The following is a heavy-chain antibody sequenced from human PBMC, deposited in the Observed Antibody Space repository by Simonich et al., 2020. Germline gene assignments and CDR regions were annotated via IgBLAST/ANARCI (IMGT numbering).Heavy chain of an antibody. Sequence: QLQLQESGPGLVKPSETLSLTCTVSGGSISSSSYYWGLIRQPPGKGLGWIGSIYYIGTTYYNPSLKSRVTISVDTSKNQFSLKLSSVTAADTAVYYCARHAGFAFDIWGQGTMVTVSS. V-gene: IGHV4-39*01. J-gene: IGHJ3*02. CDR2: IYYIGTT. CDR3: ARHAGFAFDI. D-gene: IGHD6-13*01. CDR1: GGSISSSSYY.